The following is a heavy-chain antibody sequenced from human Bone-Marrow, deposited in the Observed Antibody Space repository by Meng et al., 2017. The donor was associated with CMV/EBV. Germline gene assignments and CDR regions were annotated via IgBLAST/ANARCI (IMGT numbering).Heavy chain of an antibody. CDR1: GFTFSSYA. J-gene: IGHJ5*02. D-gene: IGHD3-3*01. CDR3: EKAGPHYDFWSGLGYNWFDP. Sequence: GGSLRLSCAASGFTFSSYAMSWVRQAPGKGLEWVSVIYSGGSSTYYADSVKGRFTISRDNSKNTLYLQMNSLRAEDTAVYYCEKAGPHYDFWSGLGYNWFDPWGQGTRVTVSS. V-gene: IGHV3-23*03. CDR2: IYSGGSST.